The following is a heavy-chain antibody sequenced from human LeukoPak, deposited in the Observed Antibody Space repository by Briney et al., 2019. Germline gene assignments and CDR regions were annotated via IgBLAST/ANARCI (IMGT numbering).Heavy chain of an antibody. CDR2: IYHSGST. V-gene: IGHV4-38-2*02. J-gene: IGHJ4*02. CDR1: GYSISSGYY. D-gene: IGHD3-9*01. CDR3: ARIGAYYDILTGPKYYFDY. Sequence: SETLSLTCTVSGYSISSGYYWGWIRQPPGKGLEWIGSIYHSGSTYYNPSLKSRVTISVDTSKNQFSLKLSSVTAADTAVYYCARIGAYYDILTGPKYYFDYWGQGTLVTVSS.